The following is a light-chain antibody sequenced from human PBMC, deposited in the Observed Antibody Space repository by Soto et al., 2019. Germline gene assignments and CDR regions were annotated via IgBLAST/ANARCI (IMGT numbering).Light chain of an antibody. CDR2: TAT. CDR1: SSNIGSYP. J-gene: IGLJ7*01. V-gene: IGLV1-44*01. CDR3: ATWDDSLSGFVV. Sequence: QSVLTQPPSASATPGQRVAISCSGSSSNIGSYPVNWYQQLPGTAPKLLIHTATQRPSGVPDRFSGSKSGTSASLAISGLQSEDEATYYCATWDDSLSGFVVFGGGTQLTVL.